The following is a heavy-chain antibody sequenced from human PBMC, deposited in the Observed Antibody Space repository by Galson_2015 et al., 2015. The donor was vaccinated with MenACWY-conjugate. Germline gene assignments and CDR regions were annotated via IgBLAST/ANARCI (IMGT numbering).Heavy chain of an antibody. CDR2: IRGSGDGT. CDR3: VVNSYGS. D-gene: IGHD2/OR15-2a*01. Sequence: SLRLSCAASGFAFSNYNLHWVRQAPGKGLEYVAAIRGSGDGTYYADSVKGRFTICRDNSKNTLSLHMSSLRTEDTAVYYCVVNSYGSWGQGTLVTVSS. J-gene: IGHJ4*02. CDR1: GFAFSNYN. V-gene: IGHV3-64D*06.